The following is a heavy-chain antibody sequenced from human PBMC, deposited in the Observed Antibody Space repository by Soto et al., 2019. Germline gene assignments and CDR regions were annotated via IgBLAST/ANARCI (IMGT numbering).Heavy chain of an antibody. CDR2: ISSRSSTI. CDR1: RFTLSSHS. D-gene: IGHD3-10*01. V-gene: IGHV3-48*02. J-gene: IGHJ6*02. Sequence: EVQLVESGGGLVQPGGSLRLSCAASRFTLSSHSMNWVRQAPGKGLEWVSYISSRSSTIYYADSVKGRFTISRDNAKNSLYLKMNSLRDEDTAVYYCARGKLWFGDLPDYYYGMDVWGQGTTVTVSS. CDR3: ARGKLWFGDLPDYYYGMDV.